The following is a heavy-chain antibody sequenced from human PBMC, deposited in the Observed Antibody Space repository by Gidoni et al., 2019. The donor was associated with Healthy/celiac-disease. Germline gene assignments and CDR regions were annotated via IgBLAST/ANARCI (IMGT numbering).Heavy chain of an antibody. J-gene: IGHJ4*02. Sequence: QVQLVESGGGVVQPGRSLRTSCAASGFTFSSYGMHWVRQAPGKGLEWVGVIWYDGSNKYYADSVKGRVTISRDNSKNRLYLQMNSLRAEDTAVYYCARDTEGATDYWGQGTLVTVSS. CDR2: IWYDGSNK. CDR3: ARDTEGATDY. V-gene: IGHV3-33*01. D-gene: IGHD1-26*01. CDR1: GFTFSSYG.